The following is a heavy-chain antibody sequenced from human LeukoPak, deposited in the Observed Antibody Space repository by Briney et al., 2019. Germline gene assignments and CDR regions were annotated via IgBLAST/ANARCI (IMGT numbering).Heavy chain of an antibody. D-gene: IGHD4-17*01. CDR1: GFTFGSSW. J-gene: IGHJ5*02. V-gene: IGHV3-74*01. Sequence: GGSLRLSCAASGFTFGSSWMHWVRRAPGKGLDWVSRINSDGSSIAYADSVKGRFTISRDNSKNTLYLQMNSLRAEDTAVYYCATTTVTTQYNWFDPWGQGTLVTVSS. CDR2: INSDGSSI. CDR3: ATTTVTTQYNWFDP.